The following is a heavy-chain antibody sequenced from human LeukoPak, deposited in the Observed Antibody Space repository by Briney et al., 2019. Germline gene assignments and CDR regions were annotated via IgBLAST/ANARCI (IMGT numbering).Heavy chain of an antibody. CDR2: INPNSGGT. Sequence: ASVKVSCKASGYTFTGYYMHWVRQAPGQGLEWMGWINPNSGGTNYAQKFQGRVTMTRDTSISTAYMELSRLRSDDTAVYYCARDRGEYCSSTSGHHWFDPWGQGTLVTVSS. J-gene: IGHJ5*02. V-gene: IGHV1-2*02. CDR1: GYTFTGYY. CDR3: ARDRGEYCSSTSGHHWFDP. D-gene: IGHD2-2*01.